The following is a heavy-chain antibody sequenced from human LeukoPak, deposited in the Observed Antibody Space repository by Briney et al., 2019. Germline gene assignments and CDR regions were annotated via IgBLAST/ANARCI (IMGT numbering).Heavy chain of an antibody. V-gene: IGHV3-23*01. D-gene: IGHD3-10*01. J-gene: IGHJ4*02. CDR2: ISGSGGST. Sequence: GGSLRLSCAASGFTFSSYAMSWVRQAPGKGLEWVSAISGSGGSTYYADSVKGRFTISRDNSKNTLYLQMNSLRAEDTAVYYCANSHCYGSGSYYMTYYFDYWGQGTLVTVSS. CDR1: GFTFSSYA. CDR3: ANSHCYGSGSYYMTYYFDY.